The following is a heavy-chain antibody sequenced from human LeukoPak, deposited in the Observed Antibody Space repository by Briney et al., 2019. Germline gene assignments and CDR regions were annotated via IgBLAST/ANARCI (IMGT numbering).Heavy chain of an antibody. CDR2: INPNSGGT. D-gene: IGHD2-2*02. J-gene: IGHJ5*02. CDR3: ARDRSIYCSSTSCYTRWFDP. V-gene: IGHV1-2*04. Sequence: ASVKVSCKASGYTFTGYYMHWVRQAPGQGLEWMGWINPNSGGTNYAQKFQGWVTMTRDTSISTAYMELSRLRSDDTAVYYCARDRSIYCSSTSCYTRWFDPWGQGTLVTVSS. CDR1: GYTFTGYY.